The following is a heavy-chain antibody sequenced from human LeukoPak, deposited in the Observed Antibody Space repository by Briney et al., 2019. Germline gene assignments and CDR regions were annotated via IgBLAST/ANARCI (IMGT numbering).Heavy chain of an antibody. D-gene: IGHD3-10*01. J-gene: IGHJ4*02. CDR2: FDPEDGET. V-gene: IGHV1-24*01. CDR3: ATISTPRYGSGIYYYFDY. CDR1: GYTLTELS. Sequence: ASVKVSCKVSGYTLTELSMHWVRQAPGKGLEWMGGFDPEDGETIYAQKFQGRVTMTEDTSTDTAYMELSSLRSEDTAVYYCATISTPRYGSGIYYYFDYWGQGTLVTVSS.